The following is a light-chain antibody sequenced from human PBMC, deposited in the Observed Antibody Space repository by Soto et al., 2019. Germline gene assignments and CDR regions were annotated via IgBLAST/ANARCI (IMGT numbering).Light chain of an antibody. V-gene: IGKV1-9*01. CDR2: AAS. CDR3: QQFSGYPT. Sequence: DIHLTHSPSFLSSSVGERVTITCRASQGISRYLAWYQQKPGKAPKLLIYAASTLQSGVPSRFSGSGSGTEFTLTISSLQTEDFATFYCQQFSGYPTFGGGTKVDI. J-gene: IGKJ4*01. CDR1: QGISRY.